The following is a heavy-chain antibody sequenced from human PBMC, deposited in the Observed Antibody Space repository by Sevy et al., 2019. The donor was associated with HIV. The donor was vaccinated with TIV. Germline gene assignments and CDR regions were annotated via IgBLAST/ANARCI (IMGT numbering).Heavy chain of an antibody. CDR2: IQYDGCNK. J-gene: IGHJ4*02. CDR1: GFSFSSYG. V-gene: IGHV3-30*02. D-gene: IGHD2-21*01. Sequence: GGSLRLSCAASGFSFSSYGMHWVRQAPGKGLEWMSYIQYDGCNKDYADSVKGRFTISRDNSKNTLYVQMNSLRVEDTAVFYCVKEGGGEGGDHWGQGTLVTVS. CDR3: VKEGGGEGGDH.